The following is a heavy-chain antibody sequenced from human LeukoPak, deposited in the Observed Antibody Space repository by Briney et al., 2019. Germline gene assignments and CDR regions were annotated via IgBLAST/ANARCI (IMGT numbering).Heavy chain of an antibody. D-gene: IGHD6-6*01. CDR2: IYYSGST. V-gene: IGHV4-39*07. Sequence: PSETLSLTCTVSGGSISSSSYYWGWLRQPPGKGLKWIGSIYYSGSTNYNPSLKSRVTISVDTSKNQFSLKLSSVTAADTAVYYCAREARSSSFDYWGQGTLVTVSS. CDR3: AREARSSSFDY. J-gene: IGHJ4*02. CDR1: GGSISSSSYY.